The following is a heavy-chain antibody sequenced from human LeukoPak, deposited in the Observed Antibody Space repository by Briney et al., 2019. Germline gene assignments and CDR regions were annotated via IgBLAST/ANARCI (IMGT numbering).Heavy chain of an antibody. J-gene: IGHJ5*02. Sequence: GGSLRLSCAASGFTFSSYGMSWVRQAPGKGLEWVSVISGSGGSTYYADSVKGRFSISRDNARTSLYLQMHSLRVEDTGVYYCARGDPHADLWGQGTLVTVSS. CDR1: GFTFSSYG. D-gene: IGHD5-24*01. CDR2: ISGSGGST. V-gene: IGHV3-23*01. CDR3: ARGDPHADL.